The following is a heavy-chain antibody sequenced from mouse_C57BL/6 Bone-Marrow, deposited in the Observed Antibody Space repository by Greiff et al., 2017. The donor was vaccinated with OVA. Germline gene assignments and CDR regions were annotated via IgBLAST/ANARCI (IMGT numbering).Heavy chain of an antibody. J-gene: IGHJ3*01. CDR1: GYTFTDYN. CDR2: INPNNGGT. V-gene: IGHV1-18*01. Sequence: VQLQQSGPELVKPGASVKIPCKASGYTFTDYNMDWVKQSHGKSLEWIGDINPNNGGTIYNQKFKGKATLTVDKSSSTAYMELRRLTSEDTAVYYCARSLTGPYAYWGQGTLVTVSA. D-gene: IGHD4-1*01. CDR3: ARSLTGPYAY.